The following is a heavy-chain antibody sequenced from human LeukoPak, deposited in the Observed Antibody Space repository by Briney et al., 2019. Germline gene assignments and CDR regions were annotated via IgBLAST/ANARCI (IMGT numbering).Heavy chain of an antibody. CDR1: GGSISSSSYY. CDR3: ARVIAGIAAAGTLYFDY. Sequence: SETLSLTCTVSGGSISSSSYYWGWIRQPPGKGLEWIGSIYYSGSTYYNPSLKSRVTISVDTSKNQFSLKLSSVTAADTAVYYCARVIAGIAAAGTLYFDYWGQGTLVTVSS. D-gene: IGHD6-13*01. CDR2: IYYSGST. J-gene: IGHJ4*02. V-gene: IGHV4-39*07.